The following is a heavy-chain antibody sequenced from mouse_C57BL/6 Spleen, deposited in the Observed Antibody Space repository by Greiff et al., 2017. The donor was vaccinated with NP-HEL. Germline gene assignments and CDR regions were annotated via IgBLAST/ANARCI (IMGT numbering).Heavy chain of an antibody. D-gene: IGHD2-4*01. Sequence: EVQLQQSGPELVKPGASVKISCKASGYTFTDYYMNWVKQSHGKSLEWIGDINPNNGGTSYNQKFKGKATLTVDKSSSTAYMELRSLTSEDSAVYYCASPFYYDYLFAYWGQGTLVTVSA. CDR2: INPNNGGT. J-gene: IGHJ3*01. CDR1: GYTFTDYY. V-gene: IGHV1-26*01. CDR3: ASPFYYDYLFAY.